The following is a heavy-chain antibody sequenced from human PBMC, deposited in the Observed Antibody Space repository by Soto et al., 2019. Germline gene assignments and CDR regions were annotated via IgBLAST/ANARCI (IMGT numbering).Heavy chain of an antibody. V-gene: IGHV3-23*01. J-gene: IGHJ4*02. D-gene: IGHD3-22*01. CDR1: GFTFSSYA. Sequence: PGGSLRLSCAASGFTFSSYAMSWVRQAPGKGLEWVSAISGSGGSTYYADSVKGRFTISRDNSKNTLYLQMNSLRAEDTSVYYCAKEITMIVVVKNYFDYWGQGTLVTVSS. CDR3: AKEITMIVVVKNYFDY. CDR2: ISGSGGST.